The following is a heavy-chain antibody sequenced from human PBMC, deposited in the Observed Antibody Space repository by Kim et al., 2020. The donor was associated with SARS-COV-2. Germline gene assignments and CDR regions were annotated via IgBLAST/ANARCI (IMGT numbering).Heavy chain of an antibody. V-gene: IGHV1-8*01. CDR3: ARASPYYCDSSGYLGTTPNFDC. Sequence: ASVKVSCKASGYTFTSYDINWGLHATGQGLEWMGWMNTNSGSTGYAQKFQGRVTMSRNTSISTAYMELSSLRSEDTAVYYCARASPYYCDSSGYLGTTPNFDCGGHASLVTPSS. D-gene: IGHD3-22*01. CDR2: MNTNSGST. CDR1: GYTFTSYD. J-gene: IGHJ4*01.